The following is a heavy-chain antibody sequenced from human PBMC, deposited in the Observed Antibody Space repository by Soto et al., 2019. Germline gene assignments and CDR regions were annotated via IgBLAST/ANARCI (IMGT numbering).Heavy chain of an antibody. Sequence: QAQLVESGGDLVKPGVSLRLSCAASGFTFSDYYMTWIRQAPGKGLEWISYISNSGTYTNYADSVKGRFTISRDNAKNSLYLRMTGLRAEDTAVYYCVRGRGCDWGQGTLVTVSS. CDR3: VRGRGCD. CDR1: GFTFSDYY. J-gene: IGHJ4*02. V-gene: IGHV3-11*06. CDR2: ISNSGTYT. D-gene: IGHD2-8*01.